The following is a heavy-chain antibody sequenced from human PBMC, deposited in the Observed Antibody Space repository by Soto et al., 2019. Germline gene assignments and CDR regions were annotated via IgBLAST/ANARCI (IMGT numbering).Heavy chain of an antibody. D-gene: IGHD3-22*01. CDR3: AKEIRDYYDSSGYLDY. CDR1: GFTFDDYA. Sequence: GCSLSLSCAASGFTFDDYAMHWVRQAPGKGLEWVSGISWNSGSIGYADSVKGRFTISRDNAKNSLYLQMNSLRAEDTALYYCAKEIRDYYDSSGYLDYWGQGTLVTVS. CDR2: ISWNSGSI. J-gene: IGHJ4*02. V-gene: IGHV3-9*01.